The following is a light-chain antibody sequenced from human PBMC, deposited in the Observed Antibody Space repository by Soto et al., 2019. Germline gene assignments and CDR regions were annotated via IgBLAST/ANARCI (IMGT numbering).Light chain of an antibody. V-gene: IGKV3D-15*01. CDR3: QHYTLYSAS. J-gene: IGKJ3*01. CDR2: GAS. Sequence: EIVMTQSPGTLSVSPGERATLFCRASQSVRSSLAWYQQKPGQAPRLFIYGASTRATGIPARFSGSGSGTEFTLTISSLQPDDFATYYCQHYTLYSASFGPGTKVDIK. CDR1: QSVRSS.